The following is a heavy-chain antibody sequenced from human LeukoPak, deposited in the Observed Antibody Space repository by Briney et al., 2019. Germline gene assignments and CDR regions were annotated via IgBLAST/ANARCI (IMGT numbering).Heavy chain of an antibody. CDR1: GESFSGYF. CDR2: INHSGSTS. J-gene: IGHJ3*02. V-gene: IGHV4-34*01. CDR3: ARRSSTTNDAFDI. Sequence: PSETLSLTCAVYGESFSGYFWNWIRQPPGKGLEWVGEINHSGSTSNHNPSLKSRVTMSVDTSKNQFSLKLSSVTAADTAVYYCARRSSTTNDAFDIWGQGTMVTVSS. D-gene: IGHD2-2*01.